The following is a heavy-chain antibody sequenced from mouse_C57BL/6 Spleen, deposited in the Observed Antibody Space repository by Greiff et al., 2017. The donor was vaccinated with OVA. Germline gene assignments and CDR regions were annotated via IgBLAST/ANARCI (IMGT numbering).Heavy chain of an antibody. CDR3: ARSLLGKNYAMDY. V-gene: IGHV1-64*01. CDR1: GYTFTSYW. Sequence: VQLQQSGAELVKPGASVKLSCKASGYTFTSYWMHWVKQRPGQGLEWIGMIHPNSGSTNYNEKFKSKATLTVDKSSSTAYMQLSSLTSEDSAVYYCARSLLGKNYAMDYWGQGTSVTVSS. CDR2: IHPNSGST. J-gene: IGHJ4*01. D-gene: IGHD2-1*01.